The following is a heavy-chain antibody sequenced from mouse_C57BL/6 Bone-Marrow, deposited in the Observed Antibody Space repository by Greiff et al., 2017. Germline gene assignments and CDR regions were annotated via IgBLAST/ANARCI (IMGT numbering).Heavy chain of an antibody. CDR3: AREVITTVWGY. Sequence: VKLHPPWSALVLPVPSLPFSCPSSGYPFPSYCMHWVTQRPGPCLEWIGVIAPSDSYTNYNQKFTGKATLTVDPSSSTAYMQLRSLTSAASAVYYCAREVITTVWGYWGQGTTLTVSS. V-gene: IGHV1-59*01. CDR2: IAPSDSYT. CDR1: GYPFPSYC. D-gene: IGHD1-1*01. J-gene: IGHJ2*01.